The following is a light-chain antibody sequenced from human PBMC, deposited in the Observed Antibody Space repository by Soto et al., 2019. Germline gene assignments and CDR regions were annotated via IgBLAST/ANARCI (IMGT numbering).Light chain of an antibody. CDR2: DVS. V-gene: IGLV2-14*03. CDR3: SSYTTSNTRQIV. J-gene: IGLJ1*01. Sequence: QSVLTQPASVSGSPGQSITISCTGTSSDVGGYNYVSWYQHPPGKAPKLIIYDVSNRPSGVSYCFSGSKSGNTASLTISGLQPEDEADYYCSSYTTSNTRQIVFGTGTRSPS. CDR1: SSDVGGYNY.